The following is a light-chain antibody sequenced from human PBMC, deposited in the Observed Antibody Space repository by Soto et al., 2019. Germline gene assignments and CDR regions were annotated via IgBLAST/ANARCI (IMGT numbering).Light chain of an antibody. CDR1: QSISTY. J-gene: IGKJ2*03. CDR2: AAS. CDR3: QQTYIPPYS. V-gene: IGKV1-39*01. Sequence: DIQMTQSPSSLSASVGDRVTITCRASQSISTYLNWYQQRPGKGPKLLIYAASSLQSGVPSRFTGSGSGAVFTLTISSLQREDFATYYCQQTYIPPYSFGQGTKLEIK.